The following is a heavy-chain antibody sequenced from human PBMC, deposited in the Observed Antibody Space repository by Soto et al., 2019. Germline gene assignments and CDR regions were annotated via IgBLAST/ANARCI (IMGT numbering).Heavy chain of an antibody. CDR2: ISGSGTAT. V-gene: IGHV3-23*01. CDR3: AKTRLYDNNDYHRDGFDV. D-gene: IGHD3-22*01. CDR1: GFTFRTYS. J-gene: IGHJ3*01. Sequence: EVKLLESGGGLVQPGGSLRLSCAASGFTFRTYSMSWVRQAPRTGLEWDTGISGSGTATYYTDSVKGRFTVSRDNSKDTVFLQMNTLRVEDTAVYYCAKTRLYDNNDYHRDGFDVWGPGTVVTVS.